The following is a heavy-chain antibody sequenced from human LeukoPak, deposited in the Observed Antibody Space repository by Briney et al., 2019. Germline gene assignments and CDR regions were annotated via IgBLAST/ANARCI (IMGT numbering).Heavy chain of an antibody. CDR2: IYHSGST. J-gene: IGHJ4*02. CDR3: ARSPLTVRYFDY. V-gene: IGHV4-30-2*01. Sequence: SETLSLTCTVSGGSISSGGYYWSWIRQPPGKGLEWIGYIYHSGSTYYNPSLKSRVTISVDRSKNQFSLKLSSVTAADTAVYYCARSPLTVRYFDYWGQGTLVTVSS. D-gene: IGHD3-10*01. CDR1: GGSISSGGYY.